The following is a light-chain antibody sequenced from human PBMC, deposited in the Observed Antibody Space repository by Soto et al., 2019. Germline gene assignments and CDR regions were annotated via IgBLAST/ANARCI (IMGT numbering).Light chain of an antibody. CDR1: QGVASNY. CDR2: GAS. J-gene: IGKJ1*01. CDR3: QQYGSSPWT. Sequence: EVVLTHSPGTLSLSPLERATLSFRASQGVASNYLAWYQQKLGQSPRLLIYGASSRASGVPDRFSGSGSGTDFTLTISRLEPEDFEVYYCQQYGSSPWTSGQGTKVDIK. V-gene: IGKV3-20*01.